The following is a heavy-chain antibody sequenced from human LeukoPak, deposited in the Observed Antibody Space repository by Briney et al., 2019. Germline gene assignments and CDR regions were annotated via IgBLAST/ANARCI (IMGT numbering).Heavy chain of an antibody. V-gene: IGHV3-23*01. D-gene: IGHD5-12*01. CDR1: GFTFSNYD. CDR2: ISDSGDST. Sequence: GGSLRLSCAASGFTFSNYDMNWVRQAPGKGLEWVSLISDSGDSTYYADSVKGRFTISRDNSKNSLYLQMNNLRAEDTALYYCAKGSGYENWGQGSLVTVSS. J-gene: IGHJ4*02. CDR3: AKGSGYEN.